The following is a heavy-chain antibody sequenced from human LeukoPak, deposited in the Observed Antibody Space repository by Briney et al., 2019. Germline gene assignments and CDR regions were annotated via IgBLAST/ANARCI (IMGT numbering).Heavy chain of an antibody. V-gene: IGHV3-33*01. CDR3: ARDGVAYCGGDCYPHDY. D-gene: IGHD2-21*02. Sequence: PGRSLRLSRAASGFTFSSYGMHWVRQAPGKGLEWVAVIWYDGSNKYYADSVKGRFTISRDNSKNTLYLQMNSLRAEDTAVYYCARDGVAYCGGDCYPHDYWGQGTLVTVSS. CDR1: GFTFSSYG. J-gene: IGHJ4*02. CDR2: IWYDGSNK.